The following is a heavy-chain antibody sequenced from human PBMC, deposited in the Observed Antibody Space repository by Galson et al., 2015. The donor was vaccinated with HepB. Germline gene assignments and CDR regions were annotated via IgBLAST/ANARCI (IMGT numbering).Heavy chain of an antibody. J-gene: IGHJ6*02. Sequence: SVKVSCKASGGTFSSYAISWVRQAPGQGLEWMGGIIPIFGTANYAQKFQGRVTITADESTSTAYMELSSLRSEDTAVYYCASRPASITTYYYYGMDVWGQGTTVTVSS. CDR3: ASRPASITTYYYYGMDV. CDR1: GGTFSSYA. V-gene: IGHV1-69*13. CDR2: IIPIFGTA. D-gene: IGHD1-1*01.